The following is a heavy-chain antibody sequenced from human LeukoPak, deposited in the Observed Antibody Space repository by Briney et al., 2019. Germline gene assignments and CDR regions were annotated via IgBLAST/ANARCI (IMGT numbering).Heavy chain of an antibody. CDR3: ARGGSRGSQSYFFDS. J-gene: IGHJ4*02. Sequence: GKSLRLSCAASDFSFSSHAFHWVRQAPGKGLEWVAAISYDGSDQYYRDSVTGRFAISRDNSKNTLFLQVDSLRVEHTAVYFCARGGSRGSQSYFFDSWGQGILVIVSS. D-gene: IGHD3-10*01. V-gene: IGHV3-30*09. CDR1: DFSFSSHA. CDR2: ISYDGSDQ.